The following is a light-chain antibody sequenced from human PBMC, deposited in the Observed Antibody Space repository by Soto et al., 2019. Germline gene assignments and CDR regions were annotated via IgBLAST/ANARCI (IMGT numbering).Light chain of an antibody. J-gene: IGKJ2*01. Sequence: DIQMTQSPSTLSASVGDRVTITCRASQRFSTWLAWYQQKPGKAPRLLIYDASSLEGGVPSRFSGRGSGTEFTLTISGLQPDDFATYYCQQYNSSTYTFGQGTKLEIK. V-gene: IGKV1-5*01. CDR2: DAS. CDR3: QQYNSSTYT. CDR1: QRFSTW.